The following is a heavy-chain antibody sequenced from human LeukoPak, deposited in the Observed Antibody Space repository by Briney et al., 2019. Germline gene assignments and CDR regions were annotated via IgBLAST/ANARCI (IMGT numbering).Heavy chain of an antibody. CDR1: GYTFTDYY. Sequence: GASVKVSCKASGYTFTDYYMHWVRQAPGQGSEWMGGINPNDGDTNYAQKVQGRVTITRDTSISTAHMEVSRLRSDDTAVYYCARANFLYCSSSTCLFDYWGQGTLVTVSS. D-gene: IGHD2-2*01. CDR2: INPNDGDT. V-gene: IGHV1-2*02. CDR3: ARANFLYCSSSTCLFDY. J-gene: IGHJ4*02.